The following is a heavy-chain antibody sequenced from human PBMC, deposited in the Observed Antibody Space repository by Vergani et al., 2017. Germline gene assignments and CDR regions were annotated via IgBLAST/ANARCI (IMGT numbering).Heavy chain of an antibody. CDR1: GFSFGDYA. J-gene: IGHJ4*02. Sequence: EVQLVESGGGLVPPGRSLRLSCAASGFSFGDYAMTWVRQAPGKGREWVAFIRNKAYGGTTEYAASVKGRFTISRDDSKRLAYLQLSGLKTEDTAVYFCSGGRGYSFGYSDYWGQGTLVTVSS. D-gene: IGHD5-18*01. V-gene: IGHV3-49*04. CDR3: SGGRGYSFGYSDY. CDR2: IRNKAYGGTT.